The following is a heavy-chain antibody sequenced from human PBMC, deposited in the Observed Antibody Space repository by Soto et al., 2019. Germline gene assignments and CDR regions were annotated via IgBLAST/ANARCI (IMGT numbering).Heavy chain of an antibody. CDR2: INEDGSST. CDR1: GFTFSGNW. V-gene: IGHV3-74*03. J-gene: IGHJ4*02. CDR3: ARDLSGHFDY. Sequence: EVQLVESGGGLVQPGGSLRLSCAAAGFTFSGNWMHWVRQAPVKGLVCVSRINEDGSSTTYDESVKGRLNISRDNAENTLYVQMSGLRADDTAVYYCARDLSGHFDYWGQGTLVTVSS.